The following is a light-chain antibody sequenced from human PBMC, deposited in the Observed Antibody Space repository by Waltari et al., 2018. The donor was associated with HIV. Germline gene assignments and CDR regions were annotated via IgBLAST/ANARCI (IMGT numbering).Light chain of an antibody. J-gene: IGLJ2*01. CDR3: ATWDDTLNGVI. CDR2: STN. V-gene: IGLV1-44*01. Sequence: QSVLPQPPSASGTPGQRVTIPCSGGSSNIGSNSVHWYQQLPGTAPRLLLYSTNQRPSRVPDRFSGSKSGTSASLAISGLQSEDEADYYCATWDDTLNGVIFGGGTKLTVL. CDR1: SSNIGSNS.